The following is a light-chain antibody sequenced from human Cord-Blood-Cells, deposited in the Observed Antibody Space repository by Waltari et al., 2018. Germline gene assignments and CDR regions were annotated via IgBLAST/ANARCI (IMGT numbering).Light chain of an antibody. CDR3: QQSYSTPWT. CDR1: QDISNY. J-gene: IGKJ1*01. CDR2: AAS. V-gene: IGKV1-39*01. Sequence: DIQMTQSPSSLSASVGDRVTITCQASQDISNYLKWYQQKPGKAPKLPIYAASSLQSGVPSRFSGSGSGTDVTLTISSLQPEDFATYYCQQSYSTPWTFGQGTKVEIE.